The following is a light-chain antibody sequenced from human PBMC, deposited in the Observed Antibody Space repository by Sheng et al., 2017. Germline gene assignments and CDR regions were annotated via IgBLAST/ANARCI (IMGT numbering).Light chain of an antibody. V-gene: IGKV3-15*01. Sequence: EIVMTQSPATLSLSPGERATLSCRASQSVSSNVAWYQQKPGLAPEAPSSMVHPPGPLVSQPRLSGSGSGHRSSLSPSAACSLKISLVYYCQQYDKWPLTFGGGTKGGNQT. CDR3: QQYDKWPLT. J-gene: IGKJ4*01. CDR1: QSVSSN. CDR2: VHP.